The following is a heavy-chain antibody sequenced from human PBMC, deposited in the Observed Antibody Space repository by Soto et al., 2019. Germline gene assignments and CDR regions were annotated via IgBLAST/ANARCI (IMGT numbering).Heavy chain of an antibody. Sequence: SETLSLTCTVSGGSVRSGDCYWSWIRQPPGKGLEWIGNIYYSGTIDYSPSLKSRVTISVDASKNQFSLKLSPVTAADTAVYYCARHLAVSGTFNWFDPWGQGTLVTVSS. J-gene: IGHJ5*02. V-gene: IGHV4-61*08. CDR2: IYYSGTI. CDR3: ARHLAVSGTFNWFDP. CDR1: GGSVRSGDCY. D-gene: IGHD6-13*01.